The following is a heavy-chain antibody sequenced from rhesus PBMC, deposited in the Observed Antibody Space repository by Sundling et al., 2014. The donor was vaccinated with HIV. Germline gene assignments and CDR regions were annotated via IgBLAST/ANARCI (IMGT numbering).Heavy chain of an antibody. CDR1: GFTFSDYY. CDR2: ISNGGGDT. CDR3: ARDRDYEDDYGYYSDGLDS. J-gene: IGHJ6*01. D-gene: IGHD3-9*01. V-gene: IGHV3-178*01. Sequence: EVQLVESGGDLAKPGGSLRLSCAASGFTFSDYYMDWVRQAPGKGLEWVSRISNGGGDTWYADSVKGRFTISRENAKNTLYLQMDSLRDEDTAVYYCARDRDYEDDYGYYSDGLDSWGQGVVVTVSS.